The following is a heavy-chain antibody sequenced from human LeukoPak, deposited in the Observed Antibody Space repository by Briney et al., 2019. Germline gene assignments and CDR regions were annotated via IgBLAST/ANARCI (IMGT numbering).Heavy chain of an antibody. CDR2: ISGSGDST. CDR3: AKDEGYDFWSAYRLDY. CDR1: GFTFGSFW. J-gene: IGHJ4*02. Sequence: GGALRLSCAGSGFTFGSFWMSWVRQAPGKGLEWVSDISGSGDSTYYANSVKGRFTISRDNSKNTLYLQMNSLRAEDTAVYYCAKDEGYDFWSAYRLDYWGQGTLVTVSS. V-gene: IGHV3-23*01. D-gene: IGHD3-3*01.